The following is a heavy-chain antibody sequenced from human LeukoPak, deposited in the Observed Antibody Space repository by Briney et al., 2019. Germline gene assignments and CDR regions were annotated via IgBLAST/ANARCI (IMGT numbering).Heavy chain of an antibody. D-gene: IGHD2-2*02. Sequence: GGSLRLSCAASGLTFSSYGMHWVRQAPGKGLEWVAFIRYDGSNKYYADSVKGRFTISRDNSKNTLYLQMNSLRAEDTAVYYCAKDAACSSTSCYNYYYYMDVWGKGTTVTVSS. CDR2: IRYDGSNK. CDR3: AKDAACSSTSCYNYYYYMDV. J-gene: IGHJ6*03. CDR1: GLTFSSYG. V-gene: IGHV3-30*02.